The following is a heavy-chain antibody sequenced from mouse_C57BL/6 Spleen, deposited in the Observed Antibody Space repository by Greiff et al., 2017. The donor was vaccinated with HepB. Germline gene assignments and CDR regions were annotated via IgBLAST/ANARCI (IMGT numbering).Heavy chain of an antibody. Sequence: EVHLVESGGGLVKPGGSLKLSCAASGFTFSSYAMSWVRQTPEKRLEWVATISDGGSYTYYPDNVKGRFTISRDNAKNNLYLQMSHLKSEDTAMYYCARDRGLKGLDWGQGTTLTVSS. D-gene: IGHD1-3*01. CDR2: ISDGGSYT. V-gene: IGHV5-4*01. CDR1: GFTFSSYA. CDR3: ARDRGLKGLD. J-gene: IGHJ2*01.